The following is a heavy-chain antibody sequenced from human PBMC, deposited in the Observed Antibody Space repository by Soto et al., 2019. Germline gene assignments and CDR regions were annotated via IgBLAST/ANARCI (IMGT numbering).Heavy chain of an antibody. CDR2: INHSGST. CDR3: ARARVGARRFDY. Sequence: SETLSLTCAFYGGSFSGYYWSLIRQPPGKGLEWIGEINHSGSTNYNPSLKSRVTISVDTSKNQFSLKLSSVTAADTAVYYCARARVGARRFDYWGQGTLVTVSS. J-gene: IGHJ4*02. CDR1: GGSFSGYY. D-gene: IGHD1-26*01. V-gene: IGHV4-34*01.